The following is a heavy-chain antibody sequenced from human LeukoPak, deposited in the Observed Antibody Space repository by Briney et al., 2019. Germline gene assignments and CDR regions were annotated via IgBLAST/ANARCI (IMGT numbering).Heavy chain of an antibody. Sequence: SETLSLTCILSGGSTSSYHWSWIRQPPAKHLSRIGYIDYGWIPNYCPSLKCRGTISVDTSKNQFSLKLSSVTAADTAVYYCARERRSLSKGPFGYWGQGTLVTVSS. CDR1: GGSTSSYH. CDR3: ARERRSLSKGPFGY. J-gene: IGHJ4*02. D-gene: IGHD1-1*01. V-gene: IGHV4-59*01. CDR2: IDYGWIP.